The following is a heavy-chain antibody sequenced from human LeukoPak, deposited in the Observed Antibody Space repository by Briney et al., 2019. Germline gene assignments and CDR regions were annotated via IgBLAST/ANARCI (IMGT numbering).Heavy chain of an antibody. V-gene: IGHV3-9*01. D-gene: IGHD1-14*01. J-gene: IGHJ3*02. CDR2: ISWNSGSI. Sequence: GRSLRLSCAASGFTFDDYATHWVRQAPGKGLEWVSGISWNSGSIGYADSVKGRFTISRDNAKNSLYLQMNSLRAEDTDLYYCAKDSRRDITDAFDIWGQGTMVTVSS. CDR1: GFTFDDYA. CDR3: AKDSRRDITDAFDI.